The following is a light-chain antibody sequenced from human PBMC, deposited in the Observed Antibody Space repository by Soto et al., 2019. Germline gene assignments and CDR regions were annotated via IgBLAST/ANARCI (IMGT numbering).Light chain of an antibody. CDR3: AAWDTSLGAVV. V-gene: IGLV1-51*01. Sequence: QSVLTQPPSVSAAPGQSVTISCSGTSANIGNNYVSWYQQFPGTAPKLLTYDNNKRPSGVPGRFSDSKSGTSATLDITGLQTGDEAFYYCAAWDTSLGAVVFAGGTKVTVL. J-gene: IGLJ2*01. CDR1: SANIGNNY. CDR2: DNN.